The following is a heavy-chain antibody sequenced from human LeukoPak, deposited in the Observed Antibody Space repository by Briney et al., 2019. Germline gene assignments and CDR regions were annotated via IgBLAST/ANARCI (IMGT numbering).Heavy chain of an antibody. J-gene: IGHJ4*02. CDR3: ARDRRDIVVVPAARPGDY. CDR2: ISAYNGNT. Sequence: ASVKVSCKAAGYTFTSYGISWVRQAPGQGLEWMGWISAYNGNTNYAQKLQGRVTMTTDTSTSTAYMELRSLRSDDTAVYYCARDRRDIVVVPAARPGDYWGQGTLVTVSS. CDR1: GYTFTSYG. D-gene: IGHD2-2*01. V-gene: IGHV1-18*01.